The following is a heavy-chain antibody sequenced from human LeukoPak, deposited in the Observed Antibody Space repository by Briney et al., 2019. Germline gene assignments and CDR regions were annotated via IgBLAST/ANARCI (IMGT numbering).Heavy chain of an antibody. J-gene: IGHJ4*02. CDR2: IYYSGST. CDR3: ARATPGGLDFDY. CDR1: GGSISSHY. Sequence: SETLSLTCTVSGGSISSHYWSWIRQPPGKGLEWIGYIYYSGSTNYNPSLKSRVTISVDTSKNQFSLKLSSVTAADTAVYYCARATPGGLDFDYWGQGTLVTVSS. D-gene: IGHD3/OR15-3a*01. V-gene: IGHV4-59*11.